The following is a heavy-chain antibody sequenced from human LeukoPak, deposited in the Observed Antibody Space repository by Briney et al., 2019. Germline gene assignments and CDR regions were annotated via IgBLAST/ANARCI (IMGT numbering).Heavy chain of an antibody. CDR3: AKEDDSSSWSDY. D-gene: IGHD6-13*01. Sequence: GGSLRLSCAASGFTFSSCGMHWVRQAPGKGLEWVAVISYDGSNKYYADSVKGRFTISRDNSKNTLYLQMNSLRAEDTAVYYCAKEDDSSSWSDYWGQGTLVTVSS. CDR2: ISYDGSNK. J-gene: IGHJ4*02. V-gene: IGHV3-30*18. CDR1: GFTFSSCG.